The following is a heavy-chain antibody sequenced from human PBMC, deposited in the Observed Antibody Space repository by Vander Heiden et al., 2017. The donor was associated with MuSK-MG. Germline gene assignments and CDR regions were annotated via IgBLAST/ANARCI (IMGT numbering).Heavy chain of an antibody. CDR1: GGSVSSGSYY. J-gene: IGHJ6*02. V-gene: IGHV4-61*01. D-gene: IGHD2-15*01. CDR2: IYYSGST. CDR3: ARYLVDDDIYYYGMDV. Sequence: QVQLQESGPGLVKPSETLSLTCTVSGGSVSSGSYYWSWIRQPPGKGLEWIGYIYYSGSTNYNPSRKRRVTISVDTSKNQVSLKLSPVTDAETAVYYCARYLVDDDIYYYGMDVWGQGTTVPVS.